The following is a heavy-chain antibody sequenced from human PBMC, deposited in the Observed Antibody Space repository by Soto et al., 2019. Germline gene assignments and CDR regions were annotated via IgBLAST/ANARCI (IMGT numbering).Heavy chain of an antibody. CDR1: GYSFTSYW. CDR3: ARAGDGTGTTSARQYYALSFSAGSYTLNN. Sequence: PGESLKISCKGSGYSFTSYWIGWVRQMPGKGLEWMGIIYPGDSDTRYSPSFQGQVTISADKSISTAYLQWSSLKASDTAMYYCARAGDGTGTTSARQYYALSFSAGSYTLNNWGQGTLVTVSS. J-gene: IGHJ4*02. V-gene: IGHV5-51*01. CDR2: IYPGDSDT. D-gene: IGHD1-7*01.